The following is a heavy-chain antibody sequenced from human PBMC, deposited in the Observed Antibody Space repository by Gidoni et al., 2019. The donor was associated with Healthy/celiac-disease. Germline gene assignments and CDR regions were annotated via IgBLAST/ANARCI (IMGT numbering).Heavy chain of an antibody. CDR2: ISGSGGST. CDR1: GFTFSSYA. D-gene: IGHD3-3*01. Sequence: EVQLLESGGGLVQPGGSLRLSCAASGFTFSSYAMSWVRQAPGKGLEWVSAISGSGGSTYYADSVKGRFTISRDNSMNTLYLQMNSLRAEDTAVYYCAKDSATHTIFGVVIDYWGQGTLVTVSS. CDR3: AKDSATHTIFGVVIDY. V-gene: IGHV3-23*01. J-gene: IGHJ4*02.